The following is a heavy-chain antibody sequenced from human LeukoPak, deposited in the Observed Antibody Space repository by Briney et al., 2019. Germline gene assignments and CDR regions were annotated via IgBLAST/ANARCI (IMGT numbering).Heavy chain of an antibody. V-gene: IGHV3-13*01. CDR3: ARADSRGYSLDY. CDR1: GFTFSSYD. Sequence: GGSLRLSCAVSGFTFSSYDMHWVRQVIGKGLEWVSGIGTAGDTYSPGSVKGRFTISRENAKNFLYLQMNSLRAGDTAVYYCARADSRGYSLDYWGQGTLVTVSS. CDR2: IGTAGDT. J-gene: IGHJ4*02. D-gene: IGHD5-18*01.